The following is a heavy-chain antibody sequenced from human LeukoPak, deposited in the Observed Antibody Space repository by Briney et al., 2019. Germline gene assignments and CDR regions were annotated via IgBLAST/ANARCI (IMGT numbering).Heavy chain of an antibody. CDR2: MNHSGGI. V-gene: IGHV4-34*01. Sequence: PSETLSLTCDVYRGSFSGYYWSWIRQPPGKGLEWIGEMNHSGGINYNPSLKSRVTISVDTSKNQFSLKLSSVTAADTAVYYCARMEMATIGAFDIWGQGTMVTVSS. D-gene: IGHD5-24*01. CDR1: RGSFSGYY. CDR3: ARMEMATIGAFDI. J-gene: IGHJ3*02.